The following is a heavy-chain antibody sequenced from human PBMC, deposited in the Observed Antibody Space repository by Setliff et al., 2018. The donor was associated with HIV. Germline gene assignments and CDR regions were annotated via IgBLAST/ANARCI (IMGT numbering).Heavy chain of an antibody. Sequence: SETLSLTCTVSGGSISSSSYYWGWIRQPPGKGLEWIGSIYYSGNTYYNPSLKSRVTISVDTSKNQFSLKLSSVTAADTAVYYCARGVYYGSGSYYTHGNSYYYMDVWGSCNGFDIWGQGTMVTVSS. J-gene: IGHJ3*02. CDR2: IYYSGNT. V-gene: IGHV4-39*01. CDR1: GGSISSSSYY. CDR3: ARGVYYGSGSYYTHGNSYYYMDVWGSCNGFDI. D-gene: IGHD3-10*01.